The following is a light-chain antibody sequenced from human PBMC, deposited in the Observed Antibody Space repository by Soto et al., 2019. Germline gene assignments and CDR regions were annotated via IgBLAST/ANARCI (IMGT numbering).Light chain of an antibody. J-gene: IGKJ4*01. V-gene: IGKV1-9*01. CDR1: QGIAGS. Sequence: IQLTQSPSFLSAAVGDRVTITCRASQGIAGSLSWYQQKPGKPPKLLIYAESTLQSGVPSRFSGSGSGTRGTLTISSLQPEDFATYYCQQVKSYPRTFGGGTKV. CDR3: QQVKSYPRT. CDR2: AES.